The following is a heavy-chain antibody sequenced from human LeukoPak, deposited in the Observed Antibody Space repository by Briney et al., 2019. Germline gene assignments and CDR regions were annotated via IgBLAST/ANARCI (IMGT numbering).Heavy chain of an antibody. D-gene: IGHD4-23*01. J-gene: IGHJ4*02. CDR2: ISGSGGST. CDR1: GFTFSGYA. V-gene: IGHV3-23*01. CDR3: AKDPVVSPSVDY. Sequence: PGGSLRLSCAASGFTFSGYAMSWVRQAPGKGLEWVSAISGSGGSTYYADSVKGRFTISRDNSKNTLYLQMNSLRAEDTAVYYCAKDPVVSPSVDYWGQGTLVTVSS.